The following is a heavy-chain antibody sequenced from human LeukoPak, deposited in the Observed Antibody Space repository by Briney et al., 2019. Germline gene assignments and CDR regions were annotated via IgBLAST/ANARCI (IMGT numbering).Heavy chain of an antibody. V-gene: IGHV4-34*01. D-gene: IGHD6-19*01. Sequence: KPSETLSLTCAVYGGSFSGYYWSWLRQPPGKGLEWIGEIYHSGSPNYNPSLKSRVIISVDTSKNQFSLKLSSVTAADTAVYYCARGKGYSSGWPLPDYYDGMDVWGQGTTVTVSS. CDR2: IYHSGSP. CDR3: ARGKGYSSGWPLPDYYDGMDV. CDR1: GGSFSGYY. J-gene: IGHJ6*02.